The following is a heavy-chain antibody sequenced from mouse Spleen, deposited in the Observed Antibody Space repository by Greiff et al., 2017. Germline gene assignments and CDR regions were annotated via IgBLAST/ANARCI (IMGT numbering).Heavy chain of an antibody. CDR1: GYTFTSYW. V-gene: IGHV1-53*01. J-gene: IGHJ2*01. CDR3: ARKEMGCDERGDYLDY. D-gene: IGHD2-3*01. Sequence: QVQLQQPGTELVKPGASVKLSCKASGYTFTSYWMHWVKQRPGQGLEWIGNINPSNGGTNYNEKFKSKATLTVDKSSSTAYMQLSSLTSEDSAVDYCARKEMGCDERGDYLDYWGQGTTLTVSS. CDR2: INPSNGGT.